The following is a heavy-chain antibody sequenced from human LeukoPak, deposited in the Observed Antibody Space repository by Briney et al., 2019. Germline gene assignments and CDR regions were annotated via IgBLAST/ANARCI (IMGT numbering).Heavy chain of an antibody. D-gene: IGHD3-10*01. CDR1: GGSISSYY. CDR3: ARDRGYYFDY. CDR2: IYYSGST. V-gene: IGHV4-59*01. J-gene: IGHJ4*02. Sequence: SETLSLTCTVSGGSISSYYWSWIRQPPGKGLEWIGYIYYSGSTNYNPSLKSRVTISVDTSKNQFSLKLSSVTAVDTAVYYCARDRGYYFDYWGQGTLVTVSS.